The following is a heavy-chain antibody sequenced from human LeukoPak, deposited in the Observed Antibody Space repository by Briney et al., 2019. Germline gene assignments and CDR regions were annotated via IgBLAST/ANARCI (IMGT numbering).Heavy chain of an antibody. CDR2: VSFDGTKN. CDR1: GFAFSNYT. CDR3: ARGQAMDF. V-gene: IGHV3-30-3*01. Sequence: GGSLRLSCAASGFAFSNYTMHWVRQAPGKGLEWVAVVSFDGTKNSSANSVRGRFTISRDNSRNTLYLQMSSLRIDDTAAYYCARGQAMDFWGQGTLVTVSS. J-gene: IGHJ4*02.